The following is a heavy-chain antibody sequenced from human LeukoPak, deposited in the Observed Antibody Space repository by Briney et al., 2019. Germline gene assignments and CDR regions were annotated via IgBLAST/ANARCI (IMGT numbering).Heavy chain of an antibody. Sequence: SETLSLTCTVSGGSISSYYWSWIRQPPGKGLEWIGYIYYSGSTNYNPSRKSRVTISVDTSKNQFSLKLSSVTAADTAVYYCARDNWGWGYFDYWGQGALFTASS. D-gene: IGHD7-27*01. CDR3: ARDNWGWGYFDY. V-gene: IGHV4-59*01. CDR1: GGSISSYY. J-gene: IGHJ4*02. CDR2: IYYSGST.